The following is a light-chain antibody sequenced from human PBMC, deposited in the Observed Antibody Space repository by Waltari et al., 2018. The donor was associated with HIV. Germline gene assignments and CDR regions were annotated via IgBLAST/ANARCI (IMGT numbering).Light chain of an antibody. V-gene: IGKV3-15*01. CDR2: GAS. CDR1: QSVSSN. J-gene: IGKJ2*01. CDR3: LQYNNWPYT. Sequence: IVMTQSPATLSVSPGERATLSCRTSQSVSSNLAWYQQKPGQAPRLLLHGASTRATGIPARFSGSGSGTEFTVTISSLQSEDFAVYYCLQYNNWPYTFGQGTKLEIK.